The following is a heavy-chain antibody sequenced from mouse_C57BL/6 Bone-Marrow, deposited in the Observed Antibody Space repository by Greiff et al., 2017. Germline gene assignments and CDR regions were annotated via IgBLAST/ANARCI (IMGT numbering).Heavy chain of an antibody. D-gene: IGHD2-5*01. CDR3: ARDRAYYSNYFDV. V-gene: IGHV1-18*01. CDR1: GYTFTDYN. CDR2: INPNNGGT. Sequence: EVQLQQSGPELVKPGASVKIPCKASGYTFTDYNMDWVKQSHGKSLEWIGDINPNNGGTIYNQKFKGKATLTVDKSSSTAYMELRSLTSEDTAVYYCARDRAYYSNYFDVWGTGTTVTVSS. J-gene: IGHJ1*03.